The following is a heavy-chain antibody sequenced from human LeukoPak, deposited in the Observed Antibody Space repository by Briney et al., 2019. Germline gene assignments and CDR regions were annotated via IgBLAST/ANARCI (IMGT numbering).Heavy chain of an antibody. D-gene: IGHD2-2*02. Sequence: GGSLRLSCAASGFTVSSNYMSWVRQAPGKGLEWVSAISGSGGSTYYADSVKGRFTISRDNSKNTLYLQMNSLRAEDTAVYYCAWIPAAIRNDAFDIWGQGTMVTVSS. CDR3: AWIPAAIRNDAFDI. CDR2: ISGSGGST. V-gene: IGHV3-23*01. CDR1: GFTVSSNY. J-gene: IGHJ3*02.